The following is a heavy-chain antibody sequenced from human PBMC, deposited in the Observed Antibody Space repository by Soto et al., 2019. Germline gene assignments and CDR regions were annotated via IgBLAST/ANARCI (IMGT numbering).Heavy chain of an antibody. J-gene: IGHJ4*02. CDR1: GASISSYY. CDR3: ARRYGAYFDY. V-gene: IGHV4-59*01. D-gene: IGHD4-17*01. CDR2: VYYSGST. Sequence: SETLALTCSLSGASISSYYWSWFRQPPGKGLEWIGYVYYSGSTNYNPSLKSRVTISVDTSKNQFSLKLSSVTAADTAMYYCARRYGAYFDYWGQGTLVTVSS.